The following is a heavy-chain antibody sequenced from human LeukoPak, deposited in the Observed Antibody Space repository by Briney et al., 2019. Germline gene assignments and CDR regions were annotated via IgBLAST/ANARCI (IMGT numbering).Heavy chain of an antibody. J-gene: IGHJ5*02. CDR1: GYTFTGYY. D-gene: IGHD6-13*01. Sequence: GASVKVSCKASGYTFTGYYMHWVRQAPGQGLEWMGIINPSGGSTSYAQKFQGRVTMTRDTSTSTVYMELSSLRSEDTAVYYCARDGGWQQLVRGWFDPWGQGTLVTVSS. V-gene: IGHV1-46*01. CDR3: ARDGGWQQLVRGWFDP. CDR2: INPSGGST.